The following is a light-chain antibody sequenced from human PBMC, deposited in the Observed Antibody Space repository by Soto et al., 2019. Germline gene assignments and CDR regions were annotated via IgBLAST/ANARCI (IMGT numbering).Light chain of an antibody. V-gene: IGKV3-20*01. J-gene: IGKJ1*01. Sequence: EIVLTHSPGTLSFSPLEIATLSFSASQSVSSSYLAWYQQKPGQAPRLLIYGASSRATCIPDRFSGSGSGTDFTLTISRLEPEDFAVYYCQQYGSSLTWKFGQGTKVDIK. CDR3: QQYGSSLTWK. CDR1: QSVSSSY. CDR2: GAS.